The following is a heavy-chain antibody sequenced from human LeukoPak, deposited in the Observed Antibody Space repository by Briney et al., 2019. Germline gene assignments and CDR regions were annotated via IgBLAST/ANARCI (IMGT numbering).Heavy chain of an antibody. J-gene: IGHJ4*02. D-gene: IGHD2-21*02. V-gene: IGHV4-39*07. Sequence: SETLSLTCTVSGGSISSSSYYWGWIRQPPGKGLEWIGSIYYSGSTYYNPSLKSRVTISVDTSKNQFSLKLSSVTAADTAVYYCARGALYCGGDCPFDYWGQGTLVTVSS. CDR2: IYYSGST. CDR1: GGSISSSSYY. CDR3: ARGALYCGGDCPFDY.